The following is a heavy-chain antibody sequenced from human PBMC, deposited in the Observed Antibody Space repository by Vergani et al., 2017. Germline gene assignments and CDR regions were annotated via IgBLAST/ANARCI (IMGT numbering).Heavy chain of an antibody. J-gene: IGHJ4*02. CDR2: ISGRGGST. CDR1: GFTFSSYV. Sequence: EVQLLESGGGLLKPGGSLRLSRAASGFTFSSYVMSWVRPAPGKGLEWISTISGRGGSTEYAESVKGRFTVSRGNSKKPLYLQMNSRRAEDAAVYYCAKEREVAVADNWGQGTLVTVSS. D-gene: IGHD6-19*01. CDR3: AKEREVAVADN. V-gene: IGHV3-23*01.